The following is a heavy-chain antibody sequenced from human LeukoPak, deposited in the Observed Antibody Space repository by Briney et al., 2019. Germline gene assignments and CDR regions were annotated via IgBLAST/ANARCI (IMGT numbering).Heavy chain of an antibody. CDR3: ARDLEFFGRYFDY. CDR2: LSGSGATT. V-gene: IGHV3-23*01. D-gene: IGHD3-10*01. CDR1: GGSFSGYY. J-gene: IGHJ4*02. Sequence: ETLSLTCAVYGGSFSGYYWSWLRQPPGKGLEWVSNLSGSGATTYYAGSVKGRFTISRDNPKNTVYLQMNSLRAEDTAVYYCARDLEFFGRYFDYWGQGTLVTVSS.